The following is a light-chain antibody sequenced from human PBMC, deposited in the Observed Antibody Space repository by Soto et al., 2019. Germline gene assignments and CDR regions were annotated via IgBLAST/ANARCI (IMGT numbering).Light chain of an antibody. J-gene: IGKJ5*01. Sequence: IVMTQSPDILAVSPGERATLSCRASQSVSTDYLAWYQQKSGQAPRLLIHGASSRATGIPDRLSGSGSGTDFTLTISRLEPEDFAVYYCQQYGSSPITFGQGTRLEIK. CDR3: QQYGSSPIT. V-gene: IGKV3-20*01. CDR2: GAS. CDR1: QSVSTDY.